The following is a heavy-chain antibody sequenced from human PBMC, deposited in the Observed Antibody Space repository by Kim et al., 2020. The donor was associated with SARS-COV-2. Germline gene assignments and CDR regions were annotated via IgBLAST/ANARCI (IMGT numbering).Heavy chain of an antibody. CDR3: AKGYSSGWYDY. Sequence: TYYTDYRKRRFTIPRDKSKNQQSLQMNSLRTEDTAVYYCAKGYSSGWYDYWGQGTLVTVYS. V-gene: IGHV3-23*01. CDR2: T. D-gene: IGHD6-19*01. J-gene: IGHJ4*02.